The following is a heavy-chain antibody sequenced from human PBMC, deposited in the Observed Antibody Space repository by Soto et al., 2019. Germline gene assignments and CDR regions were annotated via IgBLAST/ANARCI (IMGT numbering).Heavy chain of an antibody. V-gene: IGHV3-23*01. Sequence: EVQLLESGGGLVQPGGSLRLSCAASAFTFSSYAMSWVRQSPGKGLEWVSGISGSGISTYYADSVKGRFSISRDNSKNKVHLQMASLRAEAPAVYYCVRYPGAITVAGNLYYGGQGTLVNVSS. CDR1: AFTFSSYA. J-gene: IGHJ4*02. CDR2: ISGSGIST. CDR3: VRYPGAITVAGNLYY. D-gene: IGHD6-19*01.